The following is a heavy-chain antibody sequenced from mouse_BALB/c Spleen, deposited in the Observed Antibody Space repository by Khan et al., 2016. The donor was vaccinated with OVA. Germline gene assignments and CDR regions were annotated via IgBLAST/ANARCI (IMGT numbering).Heavy chain of an antibody. CDR3: AKDAGRY. Sequence: EVQLQQSGPELVKPGASVKISCKTSGYTFTEYTLHWVKQSHGKSLEWIGVINPKNGVTSYNQNFKGKATLTADKSSSTAYMEFRSLTSEDSAVFYCAKDAGRYWGQGTSVTVSS. J-gene: IGHJ4*01. D-gene: IGHD3-3*01. CDR1: GYTFTEYT. V-gene: IGHV1-18*01. CDR2: INPKNGVT.